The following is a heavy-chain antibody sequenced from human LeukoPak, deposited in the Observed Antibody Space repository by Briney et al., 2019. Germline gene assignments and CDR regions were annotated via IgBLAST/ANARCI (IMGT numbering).Heavy chain of an antibody. CDR3: ARLGQPNAFDI. D-gene: IGHD3-16*01. V-gene: IGHV4-59*08. J-gene: IGHJ3*02. Sequence: PSETLSLTCTVSGGSISSYYWNWIRQPPGKGLEWIGYIYYSGSTNYNPSLRSRVTISVDTSKKQFSLKLTSVTAADTAVYYCARLGQPNAFDIWGQGTMVTVSS. CDR2: IYYSGST. CDR1: GGSISSYY.